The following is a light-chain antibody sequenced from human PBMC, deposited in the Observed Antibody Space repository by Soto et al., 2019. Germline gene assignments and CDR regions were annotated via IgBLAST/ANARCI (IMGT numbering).Light chain of an antibody. CDR3: QQYADSPRT. Sequence: EIVLTQSPGTLSLSPGERATLSCRASQSVSSSYLAWYQQKPGQAPRLLIYGASNRATGIPDRFSGSGSGTDFTLTISRLEPEDLAVYYCQQYADSPRTFGQGTKVEIK. CDR1: QSVSSSY. CDR2: GAS. J-gene: IGKJ1*01. V-gene: IGKV3-20*01.